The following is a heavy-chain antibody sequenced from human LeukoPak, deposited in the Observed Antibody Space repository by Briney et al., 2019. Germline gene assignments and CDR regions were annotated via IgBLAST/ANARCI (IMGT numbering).Heavy chain of an antibody. D-gene: IGHD4-23*01. CDR3: ARALSYGGNINWFDP. Sequence: GGSLRLSCAASGFMFSHYGMHWVRRAPGKGLEWVALISHDGSNTYYGESVKGRFAISRDDSKNTLYLQMNSLRAEDTAVYYCARALSYGGNINWFDPWGQGTLVTVSS. V-gene: IGHV3-30*12. CDR2: ISHDGSNT. CDR1: GFMFSHYG. J-gene: IGHJ5*02.